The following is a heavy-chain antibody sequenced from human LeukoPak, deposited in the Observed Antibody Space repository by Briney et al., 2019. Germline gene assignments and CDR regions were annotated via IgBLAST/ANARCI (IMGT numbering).Heavy chain of an antibody. CDR3: ARGPYHHPPDY. CDR1: GYSFTSYD. D-gene: IGHD1-14*01. J-gene: IGHJ4*02. Sequence: ASVKVSCMASGYSFTSYDINWVRQATGQGLEWMGWMNANAGNTDYAQNFRGRVTMTRNTSINTAYLELNSLRSEDTAVYYCARGPYHHPPDYWGQGTLVTVSS. V-gene: IGHV1-8*01. CDR2: MNANAGNT.